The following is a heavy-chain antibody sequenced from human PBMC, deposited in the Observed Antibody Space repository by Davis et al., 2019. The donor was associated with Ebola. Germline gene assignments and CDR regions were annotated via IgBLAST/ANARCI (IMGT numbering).Heavy chain of an antibody. CDR1: GFTFENHA. CDR3: ARDEDYCSSTSCYNYYGMDV. CDR2: ISGSGAST. J-gene: IGHJ6*02. V-gene: IGHV3-23*01. D-gene: IGHD2-2*02. Sequence: GESLKISCVASGFTFENHAMNWVRQAPGRGLEWVSSISGSGASTYYADSVKGRFTISRDNSKNTLYLQMNSLRAEDTAVYYCARDEDYCSSTSCYNYYGMDVWGQGTTVTVSS.